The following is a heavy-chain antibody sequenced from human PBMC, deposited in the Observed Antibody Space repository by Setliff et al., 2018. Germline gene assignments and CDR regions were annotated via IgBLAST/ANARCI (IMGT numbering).Heavy chain of an antibody. CDR3: ARGAGAAGLFDY. D-gene: IGHD6-13*01. CDR1: GGSFSGYY. V-gene: IGHV4-34*01. CDR2: INHSGST. Sequence: PSETLSLTCAVYGGSFSGYYWSWIRQPPGKGLEWIGEINHSGSTNYNPSLKSRVTISVDTSKNQFSLKLSSVTAADTAVYYCARGAGAAGLFDYWGQGTLGTSPQ. J-gene: IGHJ4*02.